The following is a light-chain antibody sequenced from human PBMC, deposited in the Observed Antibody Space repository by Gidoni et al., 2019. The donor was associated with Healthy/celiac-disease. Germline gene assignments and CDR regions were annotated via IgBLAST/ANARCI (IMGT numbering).Light chain of an antibody. Sequence: AIRMTQSPSSFSASTGARVTITCRASQGISSYLAWYQQKPGKAPKLLIYAASTLQSGVPSRFSGSGSGTDFTLTISSLQSEDFATYYCQQYYSYPVTFGQGTQLEIK. V-gene: IGKV1-8*01. CDR3: QQYYSYPVT. CDR1: QGISSY. J-gene: IGKJ5*01. CDR2: AAS.